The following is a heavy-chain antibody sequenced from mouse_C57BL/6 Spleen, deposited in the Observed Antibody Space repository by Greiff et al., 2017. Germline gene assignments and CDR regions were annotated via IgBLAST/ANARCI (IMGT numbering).Heavy chain of an antibody. CDR1: GFSLTSYG. CDR3: ARHGGFSEGFDY. J-gene: IGHJ2*01. V-gene: IGHV2-6-1*01. CDR2: IWSDGST. Sequence: QVQLQQSGPGLVAPSQSLSITCTVSGFSLTSYGVHWVRQPPGKGLEWLVVIWSDGSTTYNSALKSRLSISKDNSKSQVFLKMNSLQTDDTAMYYCARHGGFSEGFDYWGQGTTLTVSS.